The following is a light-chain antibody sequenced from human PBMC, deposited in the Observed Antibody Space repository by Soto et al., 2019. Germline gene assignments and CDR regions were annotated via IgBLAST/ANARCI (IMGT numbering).Light chain of an antibody. CDR1: SSDVGGYNY. CDR3: SSYTSSSTPVV. CDR2: DVS. J-gene: IGLJ2*01. V-gene: IGLV2-14*01. Sequence: QSALTQPASVSGSPGQSITISRTGTSSDVGGYNYVSWYQQHPGKAPKLMIYDVSNRPSGVSNRFSGSKSGNTASLTISGLQAEDEVDYYCSSYTSSSTPVVFGGGTKVTVL.